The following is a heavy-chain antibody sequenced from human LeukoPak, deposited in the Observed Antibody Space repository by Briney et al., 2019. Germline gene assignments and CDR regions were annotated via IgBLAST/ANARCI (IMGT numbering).Heavy chain of an antibody. CDR1: GFTFDDYG. CDR3: AKNMYREYQRAFDI. J-gene: IGHJ3*02. V-gene: IGHV3-20*04. Sequence: GGSLRLSCAASGFTFDDYGMSWVRQAPGKGLEWVSGINWNGGSTGYADSVKGRFTISRDNAKNSLYLQMNSLRAEDTALYYCAKNMYREYQRAFDIWGQGTMVTVSS. CDR2: INWNGGST. D-gene: IGHD2-2*01.